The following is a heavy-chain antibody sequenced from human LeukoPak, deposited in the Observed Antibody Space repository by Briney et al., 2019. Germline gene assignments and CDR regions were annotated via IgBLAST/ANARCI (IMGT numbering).Heavy chain of an antibody. D-gene: IGHD2-15*01. CDR2: IYYSGST. Sequence: SETLFLTCTVSGGSISSGGYYWSWIRQHPGKGLEWIGYIYYSGSTYYNPSLKSRVTISVDTSKNQFSLKLSSVTAADTAVYYCARGSTGYCSGGSCGWFDPWGQGTLVTVSS. J-gene: IGHJ5*02. V-gene: IGHV4-31*03. CDR1: GGSISSGGYY. CDR3: ARGSTGYCSGGSCGWFDP.